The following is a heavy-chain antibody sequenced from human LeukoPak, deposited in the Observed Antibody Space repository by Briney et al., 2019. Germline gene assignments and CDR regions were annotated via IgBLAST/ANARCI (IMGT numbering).Heavy chain of an antibody. CDR1: GYSFTSYG. V-gene: IGHV1-18*01. D-gene: IGHD4-17*01. Sequence: GASVKVSCKASGYSFTSYGISWVRQAPGQGLEWMGWISGYKGNTNYAQKFQGRVTMTTDTSTSTAYVELRSLRSDDTAVYYCARALGGPTVTHFDYWGQGTLVTVSS. J-gene: IGHJ4*02. CDR2: ISGYKGNT. CDR3: ARALGGPTVTHFDY.